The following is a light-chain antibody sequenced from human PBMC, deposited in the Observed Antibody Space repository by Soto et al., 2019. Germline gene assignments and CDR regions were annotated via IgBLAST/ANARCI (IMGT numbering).Light chain of an antibody. Sequence: QSVLTQPASVSGSPGESITISCTGTNSDVAAYNFVSWYQQHPGKVPNLLIFDVSRRPSGVSDRFSGSKSGNTASLTISGLQSEDEGDYYCISYTSGSTHVFGSGTKVTVL. V-gene: IGLV2-14*03. CDR1: NSDVAAYNF. CDR3: ISYTSGSTHV. CDR2: DVS. J-gene: IGLJ1*01.